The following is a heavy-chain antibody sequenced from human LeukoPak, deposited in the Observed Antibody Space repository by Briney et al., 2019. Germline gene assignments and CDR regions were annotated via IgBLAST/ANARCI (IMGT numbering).Heavy chain of an antibody. CDR1: GFTFSSYG. D-gene: IGHD3-3*01. CDR2: ISYEGSDK. Sequence: PGRSLRLSCAASGFTFSSYGMHWVRQAPGKGLEWVAVISYEGSDKYYADSVKGRFTISRDNSKNTLYLQMNSLGAEDTAVYYCAKVGLRFLEWFGFDPWGQGTLVTVSS. CDR3: AKVGLRFLEWFGFDP. J-gene: IGHJ5*02. V-gene: IGHV3-30*18.